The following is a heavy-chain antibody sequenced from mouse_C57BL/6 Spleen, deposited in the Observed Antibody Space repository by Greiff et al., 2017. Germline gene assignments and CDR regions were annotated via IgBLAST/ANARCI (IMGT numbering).Heavy chain of an antibody. D-gene: IGHD2-1*01. J-gene: IGHJ3*01. CDR2: IDPSDSYT. CDR1: GYTFTSYW. Sequence: QVQLQQPGAELVRPGTSVTLSCKASGYTFTSYWMHWVKQRPGQGLEWIGVIDPSDSYTNYNQKFKGKATLTVDTSSSTAYMQLSSLTSEDSAVYYCARCGNYGWFAYWGQGTLVTVSA. CDR3: ARCGNYGWFAY. V-gene: IGHV1-59*01.